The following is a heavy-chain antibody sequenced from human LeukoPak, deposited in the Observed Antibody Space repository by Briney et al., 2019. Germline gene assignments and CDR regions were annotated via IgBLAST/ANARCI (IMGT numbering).Heavy chain of an antibody. J-gene: IGHJ3*02. D-gene: IGHD3-16*01. CDR2: ISSNGGST. Sequence: GGSLRLSCAASGFTFSSYAMHWVRQAPGKGLEYVSAISSNGGSTYYANSVKGRFTISRDNSKNTLYLQMNSLRAEDTAVYYCAKDLGAAVSQATDAFDIWGQGTMVTVSS. V-gene: IGHV3-64*01. CDR3: AKDLGAAVSQATDAFDI. CDR1: GFTFSSYA.